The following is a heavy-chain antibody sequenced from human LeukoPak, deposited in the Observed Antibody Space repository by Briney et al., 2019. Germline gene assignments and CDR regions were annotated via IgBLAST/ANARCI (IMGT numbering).Heavy chain of an antibody. CDR3: AIAYYYDSSAYWSFDY. CDR1: GYSFPTSW. J-gene: IGHJ4*02. CDR2: IYPDDSDT. V-gene: IGHV5-51*01. Sequence: GESLKISCKGSGYSFPTSWIGWVRQMPGKGLEWMGFIYPDDSDTRYSPSFQGQVTISADKSISSAYLQWSSLKASDTAMYYCAIAYYYDSSAYWSFDYWGQGTLVTASS. D-gene: IGHD3-22*01.